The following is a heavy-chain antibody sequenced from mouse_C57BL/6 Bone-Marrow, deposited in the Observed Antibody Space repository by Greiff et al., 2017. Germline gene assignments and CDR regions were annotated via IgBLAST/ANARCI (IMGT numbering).Heavy chain of an antibody. V-gene: IGHV5-4*01. CDR2: ISDGGSYT. CDR3: ASDGLVYYFDY. CDR1: GFTFSSYA. J-gene: IGHJ2*01. Sequence: EVQLVESGGGLVKPGGSLKLSCAASGFTFSSYAMSWVSQTPEKRLEWVATISDGGSYTNYTDNVKGRFTIARDNAKNDLYLQMSHLKSEDTSLYYCASDGLVYYFDYWGQGTTLTVSS.